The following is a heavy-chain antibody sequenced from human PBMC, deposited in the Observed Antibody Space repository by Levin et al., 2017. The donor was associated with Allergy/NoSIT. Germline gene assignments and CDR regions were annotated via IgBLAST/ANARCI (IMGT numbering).Heavy chain of an antibody. CDR2: ISSSGSTI. CDR1: GFTFSSYE. D-gene: IGHD6-6*01. J-gene: IGHJ4*02. Sequence: GGSLRLSCAASGFTFSSYEMNWVRQAPGKGLEWVSYISSSGSTIYYADSVKGRFTISRDNAKNSLYLQMNSLRAEDTAVYYCARRGSSSIDYWGQGTLVTVSS. CDR3: ARRGSSSIDY. V-gene: IGHV3-48*03.